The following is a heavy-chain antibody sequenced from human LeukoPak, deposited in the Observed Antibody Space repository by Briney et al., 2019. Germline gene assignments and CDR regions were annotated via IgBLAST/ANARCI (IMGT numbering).Heavy chain of an antibody. D-gene: IGHD3-3*01. CDR1: GGTFSSYA. Sequence: ASVKVSCKASGGTFSSYAISWVRQAPGQGLEWMGRIISIFGTANYAQKFQGRVTITTDESTSTAYMELSSLRSEDTAVYYCAREAFWSGYQNWFDPWGQGTLVTVSS. CDR3: AREAFWSGYQNWFDP. CDR2: IISIFGTA. J-gene: IGHJ5*02. V-gene: IGHV1-69*05.